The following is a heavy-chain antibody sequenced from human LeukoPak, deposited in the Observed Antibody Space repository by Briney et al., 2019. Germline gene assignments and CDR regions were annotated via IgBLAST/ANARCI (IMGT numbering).Heavy chain of an antibody. Sequence: GASGKVSCKASGYTFTSYYMHWVRHAPGQGQEWRGIINPSGGSTRYAQEFQGKVTITSDTSTSTVYMELSSVRSEDPAASYFARAGGYWGQGTLVTVSS. CDR1: GYTFTSYY. J-gene: IGHJ4*02. CDR2: INPSGGST. CDR3: ARAGGY. V-gene: IGHV1-46*03. D-gene: IGHD1-14*01.